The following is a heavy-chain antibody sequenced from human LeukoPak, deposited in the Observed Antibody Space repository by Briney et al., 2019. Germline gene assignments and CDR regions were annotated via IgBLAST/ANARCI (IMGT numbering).Heavy chain of an antibody. D-gene: IGHD3-9*01. Sequence: PGGSLRLSCAASGFTFSSYAMSWVRQAPGKGLEWVSAISGSGGSTYYADSVKGRFTISRDNSKNTLYLQMNNLRADDTAVYYCAKDGYFVPNWFDPWGQGTLVTVSS. CDR2: ISGSGGST. J-gene: IGHJ5*02. V-gene: IGHV3-23*01. CDR1: GFTFSSYA. CDR3: AKDGYFVPNWFDP.